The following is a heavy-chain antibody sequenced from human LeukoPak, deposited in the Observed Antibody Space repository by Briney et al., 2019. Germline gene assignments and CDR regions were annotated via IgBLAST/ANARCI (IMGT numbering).Heavy chain of an antibody. CDR1: GVTFSSYA. J-gene: IGHJ5*02. CDR2: ISGSGGST. D-gene: IGHD3-10*01. Sequence: GGALRLSCAASGVTFSSYAMSWVRQAPGKGLEWVSAISGSGGSTYYADSVKGRFTISRENSKNTVYLQMKSLRAEDTAVYYCSKDRAGLGPNWFDPWGQGTLVTVSS. V-gene: IGHV3-23*01. CDR3: SKDRAGLGPNWFDP.